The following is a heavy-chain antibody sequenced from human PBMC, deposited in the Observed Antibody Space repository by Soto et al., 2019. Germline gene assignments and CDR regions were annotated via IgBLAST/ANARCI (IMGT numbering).Heavy chain of an antibody. J-gene: IGHJ5*02. CDR3: ARDPFLGVREAYYYGSGSPGGWFDP. D-gene: IGHD3-10*01. CDR1: GGSISSYY. CDR2: IYYSGST. Sequence: SETLSLTCTVPGGSISSYYWSWIRQPPGKGLEWIGYIYYSGSTNHNPSLKSRVTISVDTSKNQFSLKLSSVTAADTAVYYCARDPFLGVREAYYYGSGSPGGWFDPWGQGTLVTVSS. V-gene: IGHV4-59*01.